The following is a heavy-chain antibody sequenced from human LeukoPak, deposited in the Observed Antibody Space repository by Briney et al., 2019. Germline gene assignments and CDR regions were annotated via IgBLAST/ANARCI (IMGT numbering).Heavy chain of an antibody. CDR3: ARGIYGVYYFDY. V-gene: IGHV4-34*01. CDR2: INHSGAT. Sequence: KASETLSLTCAVYGGSLSGYYWSWIRQPPGKGLEWIGEINHSGATNYNPSLKSRVTIAVDTSKNQFSLRLSSVTAADTAMHYCARGIYGVYYFDYWGQGALVTVSS. J-gene: IGHJ4*02. D-gene: IGHD4-17*01. CDR1: GGSLSGYY.